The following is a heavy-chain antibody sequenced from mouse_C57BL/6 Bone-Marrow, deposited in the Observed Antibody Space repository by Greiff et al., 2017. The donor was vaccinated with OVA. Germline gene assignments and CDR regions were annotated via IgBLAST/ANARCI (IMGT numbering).Heavy chain of an antibody. D-gene: IGHD1-1*01. CDR3: ARRTTVHWYFDV. CDR1: GYSFTGYF. V-gene: IGHV1-20*01. CDR2: INPYNGDT. J-gene: IGHJ1*03. Sequence: EVQLQQSGPELVKPGASVKISCKASGYSFTGYFMNWVMQSHGQSLEWIGRINPYNGDTFYNQKFKGKATLTVDKSSSTAHMELRSLTSEDSAVYYCARRTTVHWYFDVWGTGTTVTVSS.